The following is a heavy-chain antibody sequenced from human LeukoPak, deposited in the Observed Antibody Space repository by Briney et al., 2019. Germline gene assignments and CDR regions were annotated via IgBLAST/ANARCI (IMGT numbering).Heavy chain of an antibody. CDR3: ARDTGTVVDY. J-gene: IGHJ4*02. V-gene: IGHV4-59*01. D-gene: IGHD4-23*01. CDR2: IYYSGST. Sequence: PSETLSLTCTVSGGSISTYYWSWIRQPPGKGLEWIGYIYYSGSTNYNPSLKSRVTTSVDTSKNHFSLKLSSVTAADTAVYYCARDTGTVVDYWGQGTLVTVSS. CDR1: GGSISTYY.